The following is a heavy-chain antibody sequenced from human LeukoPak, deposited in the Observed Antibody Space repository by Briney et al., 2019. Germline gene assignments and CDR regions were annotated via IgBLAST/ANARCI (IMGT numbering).Heavy chain of an antibody. Sequence: SETLSLTCTVSGGSISGYYWSWIRQPPGKGLEWIGYIFSSGSTIYNPSFRSRLTISVDTSKNQFSLKLSSVTAADTAVYYCARRRVFAVRGPTGFDPWGQGTLVTVSS. CDR1: GGSISGYY. J-gene: IGHJ5*02. CDR2: IFSSGST. V-gene: IGHV4-59*12. D-gene: IGHD3-10*01. CDR3: ARRRVFAVRGPTGFDP.